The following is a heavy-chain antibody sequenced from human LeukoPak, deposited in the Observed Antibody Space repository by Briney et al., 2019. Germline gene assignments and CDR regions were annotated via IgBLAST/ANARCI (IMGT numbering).Heavy chain of an antibody. V-gene: IGHV1-18*01. J-gene: IGHJ6*02. CDR1: GYTFTSYG. CDR3: ARGRFLVLRYFDWLLPDYYYYYGMDV. CDR2: ISAYNGNT. D-gene: IGHD3-9*01. Sequence: ASVTVSCKASGYTFTSYGISWVRQAPGQGLEWMGWISAYNGNTNYAQKLQGRVTMTTDTSTSTAYMELSSLRSEDTAVYYCARGRFLVLRYFDWLLPDYYYYYGMDVRGQGTTVTVSS.